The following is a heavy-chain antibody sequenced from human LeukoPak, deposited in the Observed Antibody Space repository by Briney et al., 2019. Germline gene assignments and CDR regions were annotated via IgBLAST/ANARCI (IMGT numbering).Heavy chain of an antibody. Sequence: SETLSLTCAVYGGSFSGYYWSWIRQPPGKGLEWIGEINHSGGTNYNPSLKSRVTISVDRSKNQFSLKLSSVTAADTAVYYCARGGNWFDPWGQGTLVTVSS. J-gene: IGHJ5*02. CDR3: ARGGNWFDP. V-gene: IGHV4-34*01. CDR1: GGSFSGYY. CDR2: INHSGGT.